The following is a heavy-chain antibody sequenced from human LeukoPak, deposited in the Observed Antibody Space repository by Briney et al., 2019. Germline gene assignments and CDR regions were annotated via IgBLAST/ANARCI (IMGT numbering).Heavy chain of an antibody. J-gene: IGHJ4*02. CDR3: AKAPSADIYSAYE. CDR2: ISATDGAT. V-gene: IGHV3-23*01. D-gene: IGHD5-12*01. Sequence: PGGSLRLSCAASGFTFTNYAMSWLRQAPGKGLEWVSAISATDGATYYADSVKGRFAISRDNSKNTLCLQMTSLRADDTALYYCAKAPSADIYSAYEWGQGTLVPVSS. CDR1: GFTFTNYA.